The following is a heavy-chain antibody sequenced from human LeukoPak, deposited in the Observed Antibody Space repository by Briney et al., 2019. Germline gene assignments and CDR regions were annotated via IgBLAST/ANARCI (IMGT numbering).Heavy chain of an antibody. CDR1: GGSISSYY. CDR2: IFPGDSDT. V-gene: IGHV5-51*01. D-gene: IGHD2-15*01. Sequence: ETLSLTCTVSGGSISSYYWSCIRQPPGKGLEWMGIIFPGDSDTKYSPSFQGQVTISADKFLSTAYLQWTSLRASDTAIYYCARHGLEGCSGGRCYTSFHYYGMDVWGQGTTVTVSS. CDR3: ARHGLEGCSGGRCYTSFHYYGMDV. J-gene: IGHJ6*02.